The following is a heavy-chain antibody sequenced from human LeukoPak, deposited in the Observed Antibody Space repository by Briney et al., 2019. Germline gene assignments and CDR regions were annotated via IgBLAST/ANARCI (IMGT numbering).Heavy chain of an antibody. D-gene: IGHD3-10*01. CDR3: AKDSGEKGYDY. J-gene: IGHJ4*02. V-gene: IGHV3-30*18. CDR2: ISYDGSNE. Sequence: PGGSLRLSCAASGFTFSSYGMHWVRQAPGKGLEWVAVISYDGSNEYYADSVKGRFTISRDNSKNTLYLQMNSLRAEDTAVYYCAKDSGEKGYDYWGQGTLVTVSS. CDR1: GFTFSSYG.